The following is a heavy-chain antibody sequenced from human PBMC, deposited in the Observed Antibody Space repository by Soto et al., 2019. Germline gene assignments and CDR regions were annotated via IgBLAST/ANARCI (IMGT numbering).Heavy chain of an antibody. J-gene: IGHJ4*02. CDR3: ARELVAARRVFDF. D-gene: IGHD6-6*01. Sequence: GGSLRHSCAASGFTFSNYGMHWVRQAPGKGLEWVAIIWYDGSNKYFADSVKGRFTISRDNSKNTLFLQMNSLRAEDTAVYYCARELVAARRVFDFWGKGTLGTVSS. V-gene: IGHV3-33*08. CDR1: GFTFSNYG. CDR2: IWYDGSNK.